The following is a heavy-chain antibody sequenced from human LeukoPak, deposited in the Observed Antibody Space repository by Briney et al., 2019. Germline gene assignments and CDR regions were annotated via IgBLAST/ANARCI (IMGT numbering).Heavy chain of an antibody. CDR3: AKGRTYSSSWYECFDP. CDR2: ISGSGGST. J-gene: IGHJ5*02. V-gene: IGHV3-23*01. D-gene: IGHD6-13*01. CDR1: GFTFSSYA. Sequence: PGGSLRLSCAASGFTFSSYAMSWVRQAPGKGLEWVSAISGSGGSTYYADSVKGRFTISRDNSKNTLYLQMNSLRAEDTAVYYCAKGRTYSSSWYECFDPWGQGTLVTVSS.